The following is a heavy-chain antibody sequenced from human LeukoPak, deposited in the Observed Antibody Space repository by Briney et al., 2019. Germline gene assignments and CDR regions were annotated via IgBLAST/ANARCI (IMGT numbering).Heavy chain of an antibody. V-gene: IGHV4-59*01. J-gene: IGHJ4*02. CDR1: GGSISSDY. CDR3: ARGVSWYGHEYYFDY. Sequence: SETLSLTCTVSGGSISSDYWSWIRQPPGKGLEWIGYIYYSGSTNYNPSLESRVTISVDTSKNQFSLKLSSVTAADTAVYYCARGVSWYGHEYYFDYWGQGTLVTVSS. D-gene: IGHD6-13*01. CDR2: IYYSGST.